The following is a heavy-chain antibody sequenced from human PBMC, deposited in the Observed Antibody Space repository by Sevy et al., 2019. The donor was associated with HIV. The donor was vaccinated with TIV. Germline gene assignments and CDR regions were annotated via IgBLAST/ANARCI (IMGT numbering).Heavy chain of an antibody. CDR3: ARGSYDFWSGTHYFDY. CDR1: GGSISSGDYY. V-gene: IGHV4-30-4*01. D-gene: IGHD3-3*01. J-gene: IGHJ4*02. Sequence: SETLSLTCTVSGGSISSGDYYWSWIRQPPGKGLEWIGYIYYSGSTYYNPSLKSRVTISVDTSKNLFSLKLSSVTAADTAVYYCARGSYDFWSGTHYFDYWGQGTLVTVSS. CDR2: IYYSGST.